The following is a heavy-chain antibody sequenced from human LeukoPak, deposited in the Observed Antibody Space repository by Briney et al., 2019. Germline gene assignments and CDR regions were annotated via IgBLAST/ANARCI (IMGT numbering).Heavy chain of an antibody. D-gene: IGHD5-24*01. V-gene: IGHV1-8*01. CDR3: ARGLRWSRNWFDP. CDR1: GYTFINYD. CDR2: MNPNSGNA. J-gene: IGHJ5*02. Sequence: ASVTVSCKASGYTFINYDINWVRQATGQGLQWMGWMNPNSGNAAYAQKFQGRVTMTRNTSITTAYMELSSLRSEDTAVYYCARGLRWSRNWFDPWGQGTLVTVSS.